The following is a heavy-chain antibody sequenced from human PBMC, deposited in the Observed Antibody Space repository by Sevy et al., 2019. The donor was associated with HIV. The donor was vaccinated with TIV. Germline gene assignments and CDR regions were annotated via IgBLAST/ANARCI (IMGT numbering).Heavy chain of an antibody. CDR1: GYTLTEFS. CDR3: ATTKDYYDSSGYPFDY. J-gene: IGHJ4*02. CDR2: FDPEDGET. V-gene: IGHV1-24*01. Sequence: ASVKVSCKVSGYTLTEFSMHWVRQAPGKGLEWMGTFDPEDGETIYAQKFQGRVTMTEDTSTDTASMELSRLRSEDTAVYYCATTKDYYDSSGYPFDYWGQGTLVTVSS. D-gene: IGHD3-22*01.